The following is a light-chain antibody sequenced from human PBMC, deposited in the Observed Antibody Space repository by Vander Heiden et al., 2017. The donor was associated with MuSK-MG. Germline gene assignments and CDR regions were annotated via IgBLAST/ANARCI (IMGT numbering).Light chain of an antibody. CDR1: QSISSY. CDR2: AAS. J-gene: IGKJ5*01. CDR3: QQSDSTPIT. Sequence: DIQMTQSPFSLSASVGDRVTITCRASQSISSYLNWYQQKPGKAPKLLIYAASSLQSGVPSRFSGSGSGTDFTLTISSLQPEDFATYYCQQSDSTPITFGQGTRLEIK. V-gene: IGKV1-39*01.